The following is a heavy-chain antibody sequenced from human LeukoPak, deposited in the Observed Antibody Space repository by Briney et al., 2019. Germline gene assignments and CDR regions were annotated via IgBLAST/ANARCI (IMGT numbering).Heavy chain of an antibody. J-gene: IGHJ4*02. V-gene: IGHV1-2*02. D-gene: IGHD3-22*01. CDR1: GYTFTGYY. CDR3: ARAEVVYYDSSGYYDY. Sequence: GASVKVSCKAFGYTFTGYYMHWVRQAPGQGLEWMGWINPNSGGTNYAQKFQGRVTMTRDTSISTAYMELSRLRSDDTAMYYCARAEVVYYDSSGYYDYWGQGTLVTVSS. CDR2: INPNSGGT.